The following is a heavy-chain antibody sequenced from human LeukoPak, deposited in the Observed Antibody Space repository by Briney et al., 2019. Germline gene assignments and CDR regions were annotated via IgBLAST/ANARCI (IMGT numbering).Heavy chain of an antibody. Sequence: ASVKVSCKASGYTFTGYYMHWVRQAPGQGLEWTGWINPNSGGTNYAQKFQGRVTMTRDTSISTAYMELSRLRSDDTAVYYCARDRTPTYYYDSSGPQDGMDVWGQGTTVTVSS. J-gene: IGHJ6*02. CDR1: GYTFTGYY. CDR3: ARDRTPTYYYDSSGPQDGMDV. V-gene: IGHV1-2*02. D-gene: IGHD3-22*01. CDR2: INPNSGGT.